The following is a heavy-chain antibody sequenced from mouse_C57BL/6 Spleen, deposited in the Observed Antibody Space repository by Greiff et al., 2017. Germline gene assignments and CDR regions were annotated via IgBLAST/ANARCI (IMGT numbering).Heavy chain of an antibody. D-gene: IGHD1-1*01. CDR2: IYPGDGDT. CDR1: GYAFSSSW. V-gene: IGHV1-82*01. Sequence: QLQQSGPELVKPGASVKISCKASGYAFSSSWMNWVKQRPGKGLEWIGRIYPGDGDTNYNGKFKGKATLTADKSSSTAYMQLSSLTSEDSAVYFCARENYGSSFDYWGQGTTLTVSS. J-gene: IGHJ2*01. CDR3: ARENYGSSFDY.